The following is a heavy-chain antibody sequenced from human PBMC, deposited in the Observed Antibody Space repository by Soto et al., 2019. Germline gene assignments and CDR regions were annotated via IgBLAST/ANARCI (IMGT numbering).Heavy chain of an antibody. V-gene: IGHV2-70*04. CDR1: GFSPSTSGMR. D-gene: IGHD3-22*01. J-gene: IGHJ4*02. Sequence: SGPTLVNPTQTLTLTCTFSGFSPSTSGMRVSWIRQPPGKALEWLARIDWDDDKFYSTSLKTRLTISKDTSKNQVVLTMTNMDPVDTATYYCAHSGYGYYFDYWGQGTLVTVSS. CDR2: IDWDDDK. CDR3: AHSGYGYYFDY.